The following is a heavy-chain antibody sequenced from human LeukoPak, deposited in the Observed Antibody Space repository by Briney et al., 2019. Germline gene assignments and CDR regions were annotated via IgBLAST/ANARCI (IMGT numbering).Heavy chain of an antibody. D-gene: IGHD3-16*01. CDR1: GFSFSDFG. Sequence: GRSLRLACAASGFSFSDFGMHWFRQAPGKGLEWVAMIWYDGSKEYYMESVKGRFTISRDNSKNTLHLQMNSLGAEDSAIYYCVREGDGAPRNFDYWGQGTRVTVSS. J-gene: IGHJ4*02. CDR2: IWYDGSKE. V-gene: IGHV3-33*01. CDR3: VREGDGAPRNFDY.